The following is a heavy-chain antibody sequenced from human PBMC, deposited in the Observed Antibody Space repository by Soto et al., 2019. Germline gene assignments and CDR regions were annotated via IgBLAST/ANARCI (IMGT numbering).Heavy chain of an antibody. Sequence: EVQLVESGGGLVKPGGSLRLSCAASGFTFSSYSMNWVRQAPGKGLEWVSSISSSSSYIYYADSVKGRFTISRDNAKNSLYLQMNSLRAEDTAVYYCASDIVATIGRVDAFDIWGQGTMVTVSS. D-gene: IGHD5-12*01. CDR3: ASDIVATIGRVDAFDI. V-gene: IGHV3-21*01. CDR1: GFTFSSYS. CDR2: ISSSSSYI. J-gene: IGHJ3*02.